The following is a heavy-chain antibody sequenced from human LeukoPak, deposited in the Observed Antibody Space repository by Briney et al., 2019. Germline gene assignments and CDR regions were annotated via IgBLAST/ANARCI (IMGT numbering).Heavy chain of an antibody. CDR1: GYIFTDYY. V-gene: IGHV1-2*02. CDR3: ARDPPGSAASRQIFDV. CDR2: INPNSGDT. Sequence: ASVKVSCKASGYIFTDYYMHWVRQAPGQGLEWMGWINPNSGDTDYAQRFQGRVTMTRDTSISTAYMELGRLTSDDTAVYYCARDPPGSAASRQIFDVWGQGTMVTVSS. J-gene: IGHJ3*01. D-gene: IGHD6-6*01.